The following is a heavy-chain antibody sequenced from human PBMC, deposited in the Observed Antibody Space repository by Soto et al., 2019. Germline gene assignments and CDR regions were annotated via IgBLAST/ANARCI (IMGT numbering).Heavy chain of an antibody. CDR3: ATQEVGGSYVYTFDP. J-gene: IGHJ5*02. D-gene: IGHD1-26*01. V-gene: IGHV4-39*01. CDR1: GGSITSSSYY. CDR2: IYYSGST. Sequence: QLHLRESGPGLVKPSETLSLTCTVSGGSITSSSYYWGWIRQPPGKGREWIGSIYYSGSTYYNPSLKSRVTISADTSKNQSSLKLSAVTAADTAVYYCATQEVGGSYVYTFDPWGQGTLVTVSS.